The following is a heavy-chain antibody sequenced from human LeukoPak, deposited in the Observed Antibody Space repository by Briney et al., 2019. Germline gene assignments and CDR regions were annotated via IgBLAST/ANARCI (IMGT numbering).Heavy chain of an antibody. V-gene: IGHV4-59*01. CDR2: IYYSGST. Sequence: PSETLSLTCTVSGGSISSYYWSWIRQPPGKGLEWIGYIYYSGSTNYNPSLKSRVTISVDTSKNQFSLKLSSVTAADTAVYYCARFLYGAKGNYFDYWDQGTLVTVSS. CDR3: ARFLYGAKGNYFDY. CDR1: GGSISSYY. D-gene: IGHD4-17*01. J-gene: IGHJ4*02.